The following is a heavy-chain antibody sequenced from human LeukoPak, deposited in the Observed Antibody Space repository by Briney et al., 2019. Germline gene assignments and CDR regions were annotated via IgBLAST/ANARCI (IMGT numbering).Heavy chain of an antibody. CDR3: AKDEGDYVWGSYRPRPDAFDI. V-gene: IGHV3-30*02. D-gene: IGHD3-16*02. J-gene: IGHJ3*02. Sequence: GGSLRLSCAASGFTFSSYGMHWVRQAPGKGLEWVAFIRYDGSNKYYADSVKGRFTISRDNFKNTLYLQMNSLRAEDTAVYYCAKDEGDYVWGSYRPRPDAFDIWGQGTMVTVSS. CDR2: IRYDGSNK. CDR1: GFTFSSYG.